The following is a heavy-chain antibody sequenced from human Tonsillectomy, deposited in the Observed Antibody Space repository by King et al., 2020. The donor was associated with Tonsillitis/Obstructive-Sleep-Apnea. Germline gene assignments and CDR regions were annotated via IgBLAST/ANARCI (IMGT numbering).Heavy chain of an antibody. V-gene: IGHV3-33*01. J-gene: IGHJ3*02. Sequence: VQLVESGGGVVQPGMSLRLSCAASGFTFSSYGMHWVRQAPGKGLEWVAVLWYDGSNKYYADSVKGRFTISRDNSKNTLYLQMNSLGAEDTAVYFCAGGIIVVVPAAGDAFDIWGQGTMVTVSS. D-gene: IGHD2-2*01. CDR2: LWYDGSNK. CDR3: AGGIIVVVPAAGDAFDI. CDR1: GFTFSSYG.